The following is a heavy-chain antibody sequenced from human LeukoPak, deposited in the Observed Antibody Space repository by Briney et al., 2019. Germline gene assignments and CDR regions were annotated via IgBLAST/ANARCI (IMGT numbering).Heavy chain of an antibody. CDR1: GGSFSGYY. J-gene: IGHJ5*02. V-gene: IGHV4-34*01. D-gene: IGHD1-26*01. CDR2: INHSGST. CDR3: ARAGFQGRRSGFALNRVDP. Sequence: PSETLSLTCAVYGGSFSGYYWSWIRQPPGKGLEWIGEINHSGSTNYNPSLKSRVTISVDTSKNQFSLKLSSVTAADTAVYYCARAGFQGRRSGFALNRVDPWGQGTLVTVSS.